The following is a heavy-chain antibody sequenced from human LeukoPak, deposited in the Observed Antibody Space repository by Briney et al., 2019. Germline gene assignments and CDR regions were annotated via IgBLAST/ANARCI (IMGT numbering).Heavy chain of an antibody. J-gene: IGHJ6*03. V-gene: IGHV3-7*03. D-gene: IGHD1-26*01. Sequence: GGSLRLSCAASGFTFSSYWMSWVRQAPGKGLEWVANIKQDGSEKYYVDSVKGRFNIYRDNAKNSLYLQMNSLRAEDTAVYYCAKNQRGQGEYYYYMDVWGKGTTVTVSS. CDR2: IKQDGSEK. CDR1: GFTFSSYW. CDR3: AKNQRGQGEYYYYMDV.